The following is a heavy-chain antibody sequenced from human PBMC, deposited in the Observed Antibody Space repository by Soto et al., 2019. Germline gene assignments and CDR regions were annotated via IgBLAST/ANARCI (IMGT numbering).Heavy chain of an antibody. CDR3: ATPGLGTGRYSFPD. J-gene: IGHJ1*01. D-gene: IGHD2-8*02. V-gene: IGHV3-23*01. CDR2: ISASGGST. CDR1: GFTSSSCA. Sequence: EVQLLDSGGGLVQPGGSLRLSCVASGFTSSSCAMRWVRQAPGKGLEWVSGISASGGSTYYADSVKGRFTISRDNSKNTLDLQMNSLRAEDTAVYYCATPGLGTGRYSFPDWGQCTLVTVSS.